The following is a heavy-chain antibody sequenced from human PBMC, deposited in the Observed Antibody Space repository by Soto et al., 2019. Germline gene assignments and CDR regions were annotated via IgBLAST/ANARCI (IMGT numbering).Heavy chain of an antibody. CDR3: VKDESINWYSGHFRH. V-gene: IGHV3-9*01. CDR1: GFTFVDKA. J-gene: IGHJ1*01. CDR2: INWNSGSI. Sequence: EVQLVESGGGLVQPGRSLRLSCAASGFTFVDKALNWFGQVQGKGLEWVSGINWNSGSIGYGDSVKGRFAISRDNAKNSLHLQMNSLSAEDTAFYYCVKDESINWYSGHFRHWGQGTLVTVSS. D-gene: IGHD6-13*01.